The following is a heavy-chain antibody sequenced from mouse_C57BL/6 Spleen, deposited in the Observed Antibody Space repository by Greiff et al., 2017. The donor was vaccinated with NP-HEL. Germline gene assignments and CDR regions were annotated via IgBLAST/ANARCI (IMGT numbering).Heavy chain of an antibody. Sequence: VQLQQSGAELMKPGASVKLSCKATGYTFTGYWIEWVKQRPGHGLEWIGEILPGSGSTNYNEKFKGKATFTAATSSNTAYMQLSSPTTEDSAIYYCARSGYSNPWFAYWGQGTLVTVSA. CDR2: ILPGSGST. J-gene: IGHJ3*01. V-gene: IGHV1-9*01. CDR3: ARSGYSNPWFAY. CDR1: GYTFTGYW. D-gene: IGHD2-5*01.